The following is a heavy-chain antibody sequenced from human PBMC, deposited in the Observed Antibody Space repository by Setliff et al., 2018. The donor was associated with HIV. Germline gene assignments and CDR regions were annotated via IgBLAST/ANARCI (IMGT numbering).Heavy chain of an antibody. J-gene: IGHJ2*01. Sequence: SETLSLTCTVSGGSISSYYWSWIRQPPGKGLEWIGYIYYSGSTNYNPSLKSRVTISVDTSKNQFSLKLNSVTAADTAVYCCARDSDLDYSSSARWYFDLWGRGTLVTVSS. CDR1: GGSISSYY. CDR2: IYYSGST. V-gene: IGHV4-59*01. CDR3: ARDSDLDYSSSARWYFDL. D-gene: IGHD6-6*01.